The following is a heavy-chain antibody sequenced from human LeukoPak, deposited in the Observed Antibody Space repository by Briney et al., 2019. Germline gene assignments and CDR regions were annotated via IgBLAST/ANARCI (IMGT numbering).Heavy chain of an antibody. Sequence: GGSLRLSCAASGFTVSSTYVSWVRQAPGKGLEWVSVIYSGGSTYYADSVKGRFTISRDNSKNTLYLQMNSLRAEDTAVYYCARGFWGYYYDSSYDYWGQGTLVTVSS. J-gene: IGHJ4*02. CDR3: ARGFWGYYYDSSYDY. D-gene: IGHD3-22*01. CDR2: IYSGGST. CDR1: GFTVSSTY. V-gene: IGHV3-66*01.